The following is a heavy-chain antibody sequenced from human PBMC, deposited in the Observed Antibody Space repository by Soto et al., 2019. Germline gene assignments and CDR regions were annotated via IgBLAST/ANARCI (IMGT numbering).Heavy chain of an antibody. CDR3: ARDAQIGRGYSVYDTY. CDR1: GFTFSTYW. J-gene: IGHJ4*01. Sequence: GGSLRLSCVASGFTFSTYWMSWVRQAPGKGLEWVANIRQDGSVKDYVESVKGRFTISRDNAKNSQYLLMNSLRAEDTAVYYCARDAQIGRGYSVYDTYWGQGTLVTVSS. V-gene: IGHV3-7*05. CDR2: IRQDGSVK. D-gene: IGHD5-12*01.